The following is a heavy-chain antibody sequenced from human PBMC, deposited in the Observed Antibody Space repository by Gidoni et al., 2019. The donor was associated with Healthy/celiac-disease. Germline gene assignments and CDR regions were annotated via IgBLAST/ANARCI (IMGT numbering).Heavy chain of an antibody. V-gene: IGHV4-59*08. CDR1: GGSISSYY. J-gene: IGHJ5*02. CDR3: ARTVKEGVITGRWFDP. D-gene: IGHD3-22*01. Sequence: QVQLQESGPGLVKPSETLSLTCTVSGGSISSYYWSWIRQPPGKGLEWIGYIYYSGSTNYNPSLKSRVTISVDTSKNQFSLKLSSVTAADTAVYYCARTVKEGVITGRWFDPWGQGTLVTVSS. CDR2: IYYSGST.